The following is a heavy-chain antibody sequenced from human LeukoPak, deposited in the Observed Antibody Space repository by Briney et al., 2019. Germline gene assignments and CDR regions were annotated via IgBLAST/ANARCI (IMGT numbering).Heavy chain of an antibody. Sequence: SETLSLTCAVYGGSFSGYCWSWIRQPPGKGLEWIGEINHSGSTNYNPSLKSRVTISVDTSKNQFSLKLSSVTAADTAVYYCARGSWHIVVVTAVYFDYWGQGTLVTVSS. J-gene: IGHJ4*02. CDR1: GGSFSGYC. D-gene: IGHD2-21*02. CDR3: ARGSWHIVVVTAVYFDY. CDR2: INHSGST. V-gene: IGHV4-34*01.